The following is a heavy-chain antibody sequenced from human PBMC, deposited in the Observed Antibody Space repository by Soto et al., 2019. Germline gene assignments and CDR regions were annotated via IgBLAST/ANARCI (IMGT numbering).Heavy chain of an antibody. V-gene: IGHV3-53*01. CDR3: AREDCSSTSCDEDAFDI. D-gene: IGHD2-2*01. J-gene: IGHJ3*02. CDR1: GFTVSSNY. Sequence: GGSLRLSCAASGFTVSSNYMSWVRQAPGKGLEWVSVIYSGGSTYYEDSVKGRVTISRDNSKNTLYLQMNSRRAEDTAVYYCAREDCSSTSCDEDAFDIWGQGTMVTVSS. CDR2: IYSGGST.